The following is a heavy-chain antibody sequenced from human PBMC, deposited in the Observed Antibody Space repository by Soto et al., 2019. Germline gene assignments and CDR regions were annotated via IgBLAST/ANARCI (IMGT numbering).Heavy chain of an antibody. CDR2: ISTTSSSI. Sequence: RLSCAASGFAFSSYSMNCVRQAPGKGLEWISYISTTSSSIYYADSVKGRFTISRDNAKNSLFLQMNSLRDEDTAVYYCARKGVAFDYWGQGALVTVSS. CDR3: ARKGVAFDY. V-gene: IGHV3-48*02. CDR1: GFAFSSYS. D-gene: IGHD3-3*01. J-gene: IGHJ4*02.